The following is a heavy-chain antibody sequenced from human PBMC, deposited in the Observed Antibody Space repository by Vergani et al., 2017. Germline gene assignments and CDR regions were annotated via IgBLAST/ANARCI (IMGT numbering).Heavy chain of an antibody. CDR1: GGSISSGDYY. CDR2: IYYSGST. J-gene: IGHJ6*02. V-gene: IGHV4-30-4*01. D-gene: IGHD4-17*01. Sequence: QVQLQESGPGLVKPSQTLSLTCTVSGGSISSGDYYWSWIRQPPGKGLEWIGYIYYSGSTYYNPSLKSRVTIAVDTSKNQFSLKLTSVTAADTAVYYCARDGIDYGDYGLDYYGMDFWGQGTTVTVSS. CDR3: ARDGIDYGDYGLDYYGMDF.